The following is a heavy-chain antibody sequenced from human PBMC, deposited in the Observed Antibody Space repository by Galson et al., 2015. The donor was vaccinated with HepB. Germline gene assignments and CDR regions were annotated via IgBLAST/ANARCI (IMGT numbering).Heavy chain of an antibody. CDR2: ISSSSSYI. CDR1: GFTFSSYS. Sequence: SLRLSCAASGFTFSSYSMNWVRQAPGKGLEWVSSISSSSSYICYADSVKGRFTISRDNAKNSLYLQMNSLRAEDTAVYYCARDRGDDFGFAANYYYYGMDVWGQGTTVTVSS. CDR3: ARDRGDDFGFAANYYYYGMDV. J-gene: IGHJ6*02. D-gene: IGHD3-3*01. V-gene: IGHV3-21*01.